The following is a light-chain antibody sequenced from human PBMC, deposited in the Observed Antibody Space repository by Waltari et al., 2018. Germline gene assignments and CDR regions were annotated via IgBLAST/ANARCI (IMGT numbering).Light chain of an antibody. J-gene: IGKJ5*01. V-gene: IGKV1-33*01. CDR3: QQYKNRIT. Sequence: DIQMTQPPSSLSASIGARVTITCTASQDISNNSHWYHQKPGKAPKLLNYDAANLETGGPSRFSGSGSGTDFIFTISSLQPEDIAAYYCQQYKNRITFGQGTRLEIE. CDR2: DAA. CDR1: QDISNN.